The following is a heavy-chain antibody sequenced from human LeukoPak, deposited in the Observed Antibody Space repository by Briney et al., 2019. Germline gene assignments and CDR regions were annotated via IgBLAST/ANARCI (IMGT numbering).Heavy chain of an antibody. CDR3: ARAVPGSSWYFDY. Sequence: NPSETLPLTCAVYGGSFSGYYWSWIRQPPGKGLEWIGEINHSGSTNYNPSLKSRVTISVDTSKNQFSLKLSSVTAADTAVYYCARAVPGSSWYFDYWGQGTLVTVSS. D-gene: IGHD6-13*01. CDR1: GGSFSGYY. J-gene: IGHJ4*02. V-gene: IGHV4-34*01. CDR2: INHSGST.